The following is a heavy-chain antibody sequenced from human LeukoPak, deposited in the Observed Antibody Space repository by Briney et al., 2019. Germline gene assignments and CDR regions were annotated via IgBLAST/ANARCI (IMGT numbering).Heavy chain of an antibody. CDR3: ARLNTAVAGSGYFDY. CDR2: IYSGDSDT. D-gene: IGHD6-19*01. CDR1: GYSFSNYW. V-gene: IGHV5-51*01. J-gene: IGHJ4*02. Sequence: GESLQISCQGSGYSFSNYWIAWVRQMPGKGLEWMGIIYSGDSDTRYSPSFQGQVTISADKSISTAYLQWSSLKASDTAMYYCARLNTAVAGSGYFDYWGQGTLVTVSS.